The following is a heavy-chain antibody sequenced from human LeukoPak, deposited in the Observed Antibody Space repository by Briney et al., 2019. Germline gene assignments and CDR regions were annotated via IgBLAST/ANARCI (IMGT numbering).Heavy chain of an antibody. D-gene: IGHD1-26*01. CDR1: GGTFSSFA. CDR2: IIPIFGTT. J-gene: IGHJ5*02. V-gene: IGHV1-69*13. Sequence: SVKVSCKAFGGTFSSFAISWVRQAPGQGLEWMGGIIPIFGTTNYAQKFQGRVTITADESTSTAYMELSSLRSEDSAVYYCAREAGSGSYNWFDPWGQGTLVTVSS. CDR3: AREAGSGSYNWFDP.